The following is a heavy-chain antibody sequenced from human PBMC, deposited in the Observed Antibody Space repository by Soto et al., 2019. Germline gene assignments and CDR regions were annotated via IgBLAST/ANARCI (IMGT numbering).Heavy chain of an antibody. CDR3: ARSSGSYYNGDPDY. J-gene: IGHJ4*02. CDR1: GFTFSSYW. Sequence: EVQLVESGGGLVQPGGSLRLSCAASGFTFSSYWMSWVRQAPGKGLEWVANIKQDGSEKYYVDSVKGRFTISRDNAKNSLYLQMNSLRAEDTAVYYCARSSGSYYNGDPDYWGQGTLVTVSS. D-gene: IGHD3-10*01. CDR2: IKQDGSEK. V-gene: IGHV3-7*01.